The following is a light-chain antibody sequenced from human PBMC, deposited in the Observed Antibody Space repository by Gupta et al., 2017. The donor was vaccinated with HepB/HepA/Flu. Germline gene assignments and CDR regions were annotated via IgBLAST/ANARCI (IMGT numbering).Light chain of an antibody. Sequence: TQSPATLSLSPGERATLSCRASQSVSSYLAWYQQKPGQAPRLLIFDASHRATGIPARFSGSGSGTDFSLTIGSLEPEDFAVYYCQQRSTWPFTFGHGTKVDIK. V-gene: IGKV3-11*01. CDR3: QQRSTWPFT. J-gene: IGKJ3*01. CDR1: QSVSSY. CDR2: DAS.